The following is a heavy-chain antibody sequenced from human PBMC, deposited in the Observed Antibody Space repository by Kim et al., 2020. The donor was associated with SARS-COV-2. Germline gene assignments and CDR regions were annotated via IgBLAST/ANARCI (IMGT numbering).Heavy chain of an antibody. CDR2: IRRKASGGTP. J-gene: IGHJ4*02. V-gene: IGHV3-49*04. D-gene: IGHD1-7*01. CDR3: GRDLDWNYDC. Sequence: GGSLRLSCAASGFNLGDYTMNWVRQAPGKGLEWVGFIRRKASGGTPDYAASVRGRFVISIDDSKSIAYLQMNSLKTEDTAVYYCGRDLDWNYDCWGQGT. CDR1: GFNLGDYT.